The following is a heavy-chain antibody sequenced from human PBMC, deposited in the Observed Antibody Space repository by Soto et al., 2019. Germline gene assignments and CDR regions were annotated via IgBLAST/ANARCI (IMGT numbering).Heavy chain of an antibody. V-gene: IGHV2-5*01. Sequence: QITLKESGPTLVKPTQTLTLTCTFSGFSLSTSGVGVGWIRQPPGKALEWLALIYWNDDKRYSPSLKSRLTITKDTSKNRVVLTMTNMDPVDTATYYCAHSFRYRGYFDYWGQGTLVTVSS. CDR1: GFSLSTSGVG. J-gene: IGHJ4*02. CDR2: IYWNDDK. CDR3: AHSFRYRGYFDY. D-gene: IGHD1-20*01.